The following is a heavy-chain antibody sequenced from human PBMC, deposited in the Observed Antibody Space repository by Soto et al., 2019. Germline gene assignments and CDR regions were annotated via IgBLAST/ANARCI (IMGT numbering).Heavy chain of an antibody. Sequence: GGSLRLSCAASGFPFSSTDMTWVRQAPGKGLEWVSTIDGSGGTTYYADSVKGRFTISRDNSINTVFLQMNSLRADDTALYFCAKNSGWFNTWGQGALVTV. V-gene: IGHV3-23*01. J-gene: IGHJ5*02. CDR2: IDGSGGTT. CDR3: AKNSGWFNT. D-gene: IGHD3-10*01. CDR1: GFPFSSTD.